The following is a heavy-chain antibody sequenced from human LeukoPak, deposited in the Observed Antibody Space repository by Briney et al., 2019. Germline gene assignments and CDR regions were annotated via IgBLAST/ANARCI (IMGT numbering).Heavy chain of an antibody. CDR3: ARVVPAPHYYYYYYMDV. Sequence: SETLSLTCAVYGGSFSGYYWSWIRQPPGKGLEWIGEINHSGSTNYNPSLKSRVTISVDTSKNQFSLKLSSVTAADTAVYYCARVVPAPHYYYYYYMDVWGKGTTVTVSS. J-gene: IGHJ6*03. CDR1: GGSFSGYY. CDR2: INHSGST. V-gene: IGHV4-34*01. D-gene: IGHD2-2*01.